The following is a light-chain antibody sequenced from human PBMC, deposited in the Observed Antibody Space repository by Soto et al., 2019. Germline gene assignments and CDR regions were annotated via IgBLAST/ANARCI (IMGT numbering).Light chain of an antibody. Sequence: VILMTQSPSLRAASTGYRFTISCRMRHGISSYLAWYQQKPGKAHELLIYAASTLESGVPSRFSGSGSGTDFTLTISCLQSEDFATYYCQQYYSFPKTFGQGTRLEI. CDR1: HGISSY. CDR3: QQYYSFPKT. V-gene: IGKV1D-8*01. J-gene: IGKJ5*01. CDR2: AAS.